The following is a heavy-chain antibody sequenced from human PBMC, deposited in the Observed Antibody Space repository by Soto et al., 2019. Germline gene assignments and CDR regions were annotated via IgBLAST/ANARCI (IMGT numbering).Heavy chain of an antibody. V-gene: IGHV1-69*05. CDR2: IIPIFGTA. J-gene: IGHJ6*03. D-gene: IGHD2-2*01. Sequence: SVKVSCKASGGTFSSHAISWVRQAPGQGLEWMGGIIPIFGTANYAQKFQGRVTMTRNTSISTAYMELSSLRSEDTAVYYCARGLIYCSSTSCYEGYYYYYYMDVWGKGTTVTVSS. CDR3: ARGLIYCSSTSCYEGYYYYYYMDV. CDR1: GGTFSSHA.